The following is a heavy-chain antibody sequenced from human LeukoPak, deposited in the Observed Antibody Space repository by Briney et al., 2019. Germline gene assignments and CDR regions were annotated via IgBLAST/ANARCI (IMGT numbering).Heavy chain of an antibody. V-gene: IGHV1-69*01. CDR1: GGTFSSYA. J-gene: IGHJ6*04. CDR2: IIPIFGTA. CDR3: ARVGPGIAAAALEDYYYYGMDV. D-gene: IGHD6-13*01. Sequence: SVKVSCKASGGTFSSYAISWVRQAPGQGLEWMGGIIPIFGTANYAQKFQGRVTITADESTSTAYMELSSLGSEDTAVYYCARVGPGIAAAALEDYYYYGMDVWGKGTTVTVSS.